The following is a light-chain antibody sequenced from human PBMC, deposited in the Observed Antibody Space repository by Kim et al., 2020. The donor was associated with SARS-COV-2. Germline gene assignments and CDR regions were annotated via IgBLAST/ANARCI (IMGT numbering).Light chain of an antibody. V-gene: IGKV3-20*01. CDR3: QQYGDSPR. CDR1: QSFSSNY. Sequence: LSSGKSATLSCRASQSFSSNYFAWYQPKPGQAPRLLIYGASSRATGIPDRFSGSGSGTDFTLTISRLEPEDFAVYYCQQYGDSPRFGPGTKVDIK. J-gene: IGKJ3*01. CDR2: GAS.